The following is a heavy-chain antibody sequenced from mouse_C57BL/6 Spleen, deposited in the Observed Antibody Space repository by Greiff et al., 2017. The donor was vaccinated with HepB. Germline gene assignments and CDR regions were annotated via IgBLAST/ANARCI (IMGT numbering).Heavy chain of an antibody. J-gene: IGHJ3*01. Sequence: QVQLQQSGAELVRPGASVTLSCKASGYTFTDYEMHWVKQTPVHGLEWIGAIDPETGGTAYNQKFKGKAILTADKSSSTAYMELRSLTSEDSAVYYCTRPCGSSAWFAYWGQGTLVTVSA. V-gene: IGHV1-15*01. CDR1: GYTFTDYE. CDR2: IDPETGGT. D-gene: IGHD1-1*01. CDR3: TRPCGSSAWFAY.